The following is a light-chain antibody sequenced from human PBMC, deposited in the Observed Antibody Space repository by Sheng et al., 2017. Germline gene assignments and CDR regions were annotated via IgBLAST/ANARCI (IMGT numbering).Light chain of an antibody. CDR1: SSDVGSDFY. V-gene: IGLV2-14*03. CDR3: SSYTTSSTVV. J-gene: IGLJ2*01. CDR2: DVS. Sequence: QSALTQPASVSGSPGQSITISCSGSSSDVGSDFYVSWYQHHPGMAPKLIIYDVSKRPSGVSDRFSGSKSGNTASLTISGLQAEDEADYYCSSYTTSSTVVFGGGTKLIVL.